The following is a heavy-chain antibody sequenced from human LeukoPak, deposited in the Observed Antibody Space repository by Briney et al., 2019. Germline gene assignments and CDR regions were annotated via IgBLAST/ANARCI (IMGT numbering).Heavy chain of an antibody. V-gene: IGHV4-4*07. D-gene: IGHD2-15*01. Sequence: PSETLSLTCTVSGGSISSYYWSWIRQPAGKGLEWIGRIYTSGSTNYNSSLKSRVTISVDTSKNQFSLKLSSVTAADTAVYYCASLRGCSGGSCYSDYYYYGMDVWGQGTTVTVSS. J-gene: IGHJ6*02. CDR2: IYTSGST. CDR3: ASLRGCSGGSCYSDYYYYGMDV. CDR1: GGSISSYY.